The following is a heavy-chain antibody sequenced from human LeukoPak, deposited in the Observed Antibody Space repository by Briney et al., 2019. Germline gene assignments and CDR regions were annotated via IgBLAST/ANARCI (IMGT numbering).Heavy chain of an antibody. CDR1: GFTFSSYA. Sequence: GGSLRLSCAASGFTFSSYAMSWVRQAPGKGLEWAANIKQDGNEKYYVDSVKGRFTISRDNAKNSLYLQMNSLRAEDTAVYYCASHDYYYYMDVRGKGTTVTVSS. CDR3: ASHDYYYYMDV. J-gene: IGHJ6*03. V-gene: IGHV3-7*01. CDR2: IKQDGNEK.